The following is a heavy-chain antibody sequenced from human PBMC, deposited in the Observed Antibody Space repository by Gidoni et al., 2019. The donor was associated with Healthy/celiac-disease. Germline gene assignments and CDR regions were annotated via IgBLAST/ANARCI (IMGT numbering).Heavy chain of an antibody. D-gene: IGHD3-16*01. V-gene: IGHV1-69*01. CDR1: GGTFSRYA. CDR2: IIPIFGTA. J-gene: IGHJ4*02. CDR3: ARESDGGANFDY. Sequence: QVQLVQSGAVVKKPGSSVKVSCKASGGTFSRYAISWVRQPPGQGLEWMGGIIPIFGTANYAQKVQGRVTITADESTSTAYMELSSLRSEDTAVYYCARESDGGANFDYWGQGTLVTVSS.